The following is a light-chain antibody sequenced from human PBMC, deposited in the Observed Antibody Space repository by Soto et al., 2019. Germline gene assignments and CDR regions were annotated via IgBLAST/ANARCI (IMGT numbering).Light chain of an antibody. Sequence: DIQMTQSPPSLSASVGDGVTITCRASQSMNNYLNWYQQKPGKAPNVLIYTASTLQTGVPSRFSGSGSGTEFTLTISSLQPEDFATYYCQQSYIAPYTFGQGTKLGIK. CDR3: QQSYIAPYT. CDR2: TAS. V-gene: IGKV1-39*01. CDR1: QSMNNY. J-gene: IGKJ2*01.